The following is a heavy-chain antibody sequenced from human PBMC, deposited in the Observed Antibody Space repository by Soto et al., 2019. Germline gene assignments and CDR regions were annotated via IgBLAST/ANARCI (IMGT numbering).Heavy chain of an antibody. J-gene: IGHJ6*02. CDR1: GYTLTELS. D-gene: IGHD1-20*01. CDR3: ATDSGLTGTERTNYYYYYGMDV. V-gene: IGHV1-24*01. Sequence: GASVKVSCKVSGYTLTELSMHWVRQAPGKGLEWMGGFDPEDGETIYAQKFQGRVTMTEDTSTDTAYMELSSLRPEDTAVYYCATDSGLTGTERTNYYYYYGMDVWGQGTTVTVSS. CDR2: FDPEDGET.